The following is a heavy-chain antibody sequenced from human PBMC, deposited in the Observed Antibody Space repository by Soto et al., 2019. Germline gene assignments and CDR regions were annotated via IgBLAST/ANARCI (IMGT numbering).Heavy chain of an antibody. Sequence: QPGGSLRLSCKTSVFTFGNYGLTWVRQAPGKGLEWVAFIRSKVYAGTTEYAASVKGRFTISRDDSKSIVYLQMNSLQTEDTAVYFCTRVAADGYNYDSDDYWGQGTLVTVSS. CDR1: VFTFGNYG. V-gene: IGHV3-49*04. D-gene: IGHD5-12*01. J-gene: IGHJ4*02. CDR3: TRVAADGYNYDSDDY. CDR2: IRSKVYAGTT.